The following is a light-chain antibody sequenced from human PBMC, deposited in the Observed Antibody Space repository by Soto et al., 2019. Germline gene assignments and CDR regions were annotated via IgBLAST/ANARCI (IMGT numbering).Light chain of an antibody. Sequence: ERVMTQSPATLSVSPGERATLSCRASQSVGSNLAWYQQKPGQAPRLLIFGASSRATGVPARFSGSGSGTDFTLTISSLEPEDFAVYYCQQRSNWLWTFGQGTKVDIK. CDR2: GAS. V-gene: IGKV3-11*01. CDR3: QQRSNWLWT. J-gene: IGKJ1*01. CDR1: QSVGSN.